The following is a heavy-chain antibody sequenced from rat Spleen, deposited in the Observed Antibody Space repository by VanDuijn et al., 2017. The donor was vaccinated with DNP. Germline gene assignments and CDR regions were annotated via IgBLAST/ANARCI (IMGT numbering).Heavy chain of an antibody. Sequence: EVQLVESDGGLVQPGRSLKLSCAASGFTFSNYDMAWVRQAPTKGLEWVSSISYEGSSTYYGDSVKGRFTISRDNAKSTLSLQMDSLRSEDTATYYCARHRTIMPYYYAMDAWGQGASVTVSS. D-gene: IGHD1-12*01. CDR3: ARHRTIMPYYYAMDA. CDR2: ISYEGSST. J-gene: IGHJ4*01. V-gene: IGHV5-29*01. CDR1: GFTFSNYD.